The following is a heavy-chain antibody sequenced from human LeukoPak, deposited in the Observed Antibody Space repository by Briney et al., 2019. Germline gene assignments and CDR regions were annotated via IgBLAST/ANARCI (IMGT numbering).Heavy chain of an antibody. J-gene: IGHJ6*02. D-gene: IGHD2-21*02. CDR3: ARPGDSLDYYYYGMDV. CDR2: IYYSGST. CDR1: GGSISSSSYY. Sequence: SETLSLTCTVSGGSISSSSYYWGWIRQPPGKGLEWIGTIYYSGSTSYNPSLESRVTISVDTSKNQFSLKLSSVTAADTAVYYCARPGDSLDYYYYGMDVWGQGTTVTVSS. V-gene: IGHV4-39*07.